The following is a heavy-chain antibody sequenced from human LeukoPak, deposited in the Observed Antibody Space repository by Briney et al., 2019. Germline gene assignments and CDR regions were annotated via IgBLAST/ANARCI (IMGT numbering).Heavy chain of an antibody. CDR3: AKRPLSDGSGFYFYFTH. CDR2: ISGSTP. V-gene: IGHV3-23*01. CDR1: GFTFSSYA. Sequence: GGSLRLSCAASGFTFSSYAISWVRQAPGKGLEWVSAISGSTPYYADSVKGRFTISRDNSKNMLYLQMNSLRVEDTAVYYCAKRPLSDGSGFYFYFTHWGQGTLVTVSS. D-gene: IGHD3-22*01. J-gene: IGHJ4*02.